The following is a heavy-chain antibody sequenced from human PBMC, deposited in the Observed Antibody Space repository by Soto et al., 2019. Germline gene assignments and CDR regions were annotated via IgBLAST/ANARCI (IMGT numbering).Heavy chain of an antibody. CDR3: AKVDIVVVPAAHKGWFDP. V-gene: IGHV3-23*01. D-gene: IGHD2-2*03. J-gene: IGHJ5*02. Sequence: PGGSLRLSCAASGFTFSSYAMSWVRQAPGKGLEWVSAISGSGGSTYYADSVKGRFTISRDNSKNTLYLQMNSLRAEDTAVYYCAKVDIVVVPAAHKGWFDPWGQGTLVTVSS. CDR1: GFTFSSYA. CDR2: ISGSGGST.